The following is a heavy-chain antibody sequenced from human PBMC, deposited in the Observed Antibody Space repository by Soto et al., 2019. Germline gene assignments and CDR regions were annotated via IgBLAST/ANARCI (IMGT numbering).Heavy chain of an antibody. CDR3: ARDQGGSYPGAFDI. D-gene: IGHD1-26*01. Sequence: PGGSLRLSCAASGFTFSSYSMNWVRQAPGKGLEWVSSISSSSSYIYYADSVKGRFTISRDNAKNSLYLQMNSLRAEDTAVYYCARDQGGSYPGAFDIWGQGTMVTVSS. CDR2: ISSSSSYI. V-gene: IGHV3-21*01. CDR1: GFTFSSYS. J-gene: IGHJ3*02.